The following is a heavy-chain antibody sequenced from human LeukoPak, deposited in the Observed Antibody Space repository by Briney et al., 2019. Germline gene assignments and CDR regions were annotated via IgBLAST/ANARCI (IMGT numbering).Heavy chain of an antibody. V-gene: IGHV3-23*01. CDR1: GFTFSSYA. D-gene: IGHD5-18*01. Sequence: GGSLRLSCAASGFTFSSYAMSWVRQAPGKGLEWVSATIGSGGSTYYVDSVKGRFTISRDNSKNTLYLQMNSVRAEDTAVYYCAKAQAVQLWVFDYWGQGTLVTVSS. CDR2: TIGSGGST. J-gene: IGHJ4*02. CDR3: AKAQAVQLWVFDY.